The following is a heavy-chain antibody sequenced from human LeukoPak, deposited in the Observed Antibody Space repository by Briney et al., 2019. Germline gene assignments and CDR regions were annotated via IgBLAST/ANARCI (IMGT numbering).Heavy chain of an antibody. CDR1: GGSISSYY. CDR3: ARQLWWYYFDY. V-gene: IGHV4-59*01. J-gene: IGHJ4*02. Sequence: KPSETLSLTCTVSGGSISSYYWSWIRQPPGKGLEWIGYIYYSGSTNYNPSLKSRVTISVDTSKNQFSLKLSSVTAADTAVYYCARQLWWYYFDYWGQGTLVTVSS. CDR2: IYYSGST. D-gene: IGHD5-18*01.